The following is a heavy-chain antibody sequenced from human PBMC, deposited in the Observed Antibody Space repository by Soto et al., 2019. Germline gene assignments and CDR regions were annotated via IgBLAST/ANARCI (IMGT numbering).Heavy chain of an antibody. CDR1: GFTFSSYA. CDR2: ISGSGGTK. D-gene: IGHD2-15*01. CDR3: AKSGVVAATRFPSGYFQH. Sequence: EVQLLESGGGLVQPGGSLRLACAASGFTFSSYAMSWVRQAPGKGLEWVSAISGSGGTKYYADSVEGRFTISRDNSKNTLYRQMNGLRGEDTAVYSCAKSGVVAATRFPSGYFQHWGRGTLVTVSS. J-gene: IGHJ1*01. V-gene: IGHV3-23*01.